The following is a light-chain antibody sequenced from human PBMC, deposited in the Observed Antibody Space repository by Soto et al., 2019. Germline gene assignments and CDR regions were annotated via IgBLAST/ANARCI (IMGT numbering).Light chain of an antibody. CDR1: QGVATT. CDR3: QHYKTWPLA. CDR2: NAY. J-gene: IGKJ4*01. Sequence: EIVLTQSPASLSVSPGESVTLSCRASQGVATTLAWYRQQPGQAPRLLIYNAYIRASGVPARFSGSGSGTEFTHTISSLQSEDFAVYYCQHYKTWPLAFGGGTKVDIK. V-gene: IGKV3-15*01.